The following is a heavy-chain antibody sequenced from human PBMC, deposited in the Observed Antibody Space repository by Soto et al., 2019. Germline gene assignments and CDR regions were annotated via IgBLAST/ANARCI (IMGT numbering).Heavy chain of an antibody. V-gene: IGHV1-69*01. J-gene: IGHJ4*02. CDR3: AGTHFDTSGYYTSELKY. Sequence: QVQLVQSGAEVKKPGSSVKVSCKASGGTFSSYVISWVRQVPVQGLEWMGGIIPFFGTAKYAQNFQGGVTLTAEASTSTAYMELSSLRSEETAGYYCAGTHFDTSGYYTSELKYWGQGTLVTVSS. CDR1: GGTFSSYV. CDR2: IIPFFGTA. D-gene: IGHD3-22*01.